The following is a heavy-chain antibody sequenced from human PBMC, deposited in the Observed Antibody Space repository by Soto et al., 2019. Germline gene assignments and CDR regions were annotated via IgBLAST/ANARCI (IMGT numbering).Heavy chain of an antibody. V-gene: IGHV1-18*01. Sequence: ASVKVSCKASGYTFTSYGISWVRQAPGQGLERMGWISAYNGNTNYAQKLQGRVTMTTDTSTSTAYMELRSLRSEDTAVYYCARLSPKQDPYDSSGYYFDYWGQGTLVTVPS. J-gene: IGHJ4*02. D-gene: IGHD3-22*01. CDR2: ISAYNGNT. CDR1: GYTFTSYG. CDR3: ARLSPKQDPYDSSGYYFDY.